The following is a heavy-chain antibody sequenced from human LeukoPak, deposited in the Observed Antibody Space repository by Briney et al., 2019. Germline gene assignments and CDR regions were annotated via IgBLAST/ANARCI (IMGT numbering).Heavy chain of an antibody. CDR1: GGSISSGGDY. J-gene: IGHJ3*02. CDR3: AEYSYGSGSYAFDI. D-gene: IGHD3-10*01. Sequence: SQTLSLTCTVSGGSISSGGDYWSWIRQHPGKGLEWIQYIYYSGSTYYNPSLKSRVTMSVDTSNNQFSLKLSSVTAADTAVYYCAEYSYGSGSYAFDIWGQGTMVTVSS. V-gene: IGHV4-31*03. CDR2: IYYSGST.